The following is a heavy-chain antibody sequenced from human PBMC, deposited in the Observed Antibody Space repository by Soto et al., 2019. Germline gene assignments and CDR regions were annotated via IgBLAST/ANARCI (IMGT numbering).Heavy chain of an antibody. CDR1: GFSVSTNY. CDR3: ARAYGDYGNWFFDL. Sequence: EVRLVESGGGLMQPGGSLRLSCAASGFSVSTNYMTWVRQAPEKRLEWVSVTYTGGTTYYANSVKGRFTISRDHSTNALYLQMDSLRGEDAAVYYCARAYGDYGNWFFDLWGRGTLVTVSS. V-gene: IGHV3-53*01. CDR2: TYTGGTT. D-gene: IGHD4-17*01. J-gene: IGHJ2*01.